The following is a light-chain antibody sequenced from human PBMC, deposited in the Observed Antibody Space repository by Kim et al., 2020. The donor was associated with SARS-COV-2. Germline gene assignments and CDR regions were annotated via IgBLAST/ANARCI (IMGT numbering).Light chain of an antibody. CDR3: AAWDDSLNGLWV. CDR2: GND. Sequence: QSVLTQPPSASGTPGQRVTISCSGSSSNIGSNSVNWYQQLPGTAPKVLIYGNDQRPSGVPDRFSGARSGTSASLAISGLQSEDEADYYCAAWDDSLNGLWVFGGGTQLTVL. CDR1: SSNIGSNS. J-gene: IGLJ3*02. V-gene: IGLV1-44*01.